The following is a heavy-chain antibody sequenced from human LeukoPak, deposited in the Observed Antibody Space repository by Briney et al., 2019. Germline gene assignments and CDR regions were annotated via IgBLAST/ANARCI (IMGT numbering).Heavy chain of an antibody. J-gene: IGHJ5*02. CDR1: GFTFSTYA. D-gene: IGHD6-19*01. V-gene: IGHV3-23*01. Sequence: GGSLRLSCAASGFTFSTYAMSWVRQAPGKGLEWVSAISGSDDRTWYADSVKGRFTISRDNSKNTLYLQMNSLRAEDTAVYYCARGRRMNSSGLNWFDPWGQGTLVTVSS. CDR2: ISGSDDRT. CDR3: ARGRRMNSSGLNWFDP.